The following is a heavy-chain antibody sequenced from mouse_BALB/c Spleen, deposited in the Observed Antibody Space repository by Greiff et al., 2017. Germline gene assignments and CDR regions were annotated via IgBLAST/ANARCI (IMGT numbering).Heavy chain of an antibody. Sequence: VQLQQSGAELVKPGASVKLSCTASGFNIKDTYMHWVKQRPEQGLEWIGRIDPANGNTKYDPKFQGKATITADTSSNTAYLQLSSLTSEDTAVYYCDRWGDYDGFAYWGQGTLVTVSA. CDR3: DRWGDYDGFAY. CDR2: IDPANGNT. CDR1: GFNIKDTY. J-gene: IGHJ3*01. D-gene: IGHD2-4*01. V-gene: IGHV14-3*02.